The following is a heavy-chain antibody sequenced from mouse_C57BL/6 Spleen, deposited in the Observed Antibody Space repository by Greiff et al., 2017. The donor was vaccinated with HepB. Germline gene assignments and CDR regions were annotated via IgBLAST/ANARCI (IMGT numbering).Heavy chain of an antibody. D-gene: IGHD1-1*02. CDR2: IHPNSGST. V-gene: IGHV1-64*01. Sequence: QVQLQQPGAELVKPGASVKLSCKASGYTFTSYWMHWVKQRPGQGLEWIGMIHPNSGSTNYNEKFKSKATLTVDKSSSTAYMQLSSLTSEDSAVYYCARYGGDYSAMDYWGQGTSVTVSS. CDR1: GYTFTSYW. J-gene: IGHJ4*01. CDR3: ARYGGDYSAMDY.